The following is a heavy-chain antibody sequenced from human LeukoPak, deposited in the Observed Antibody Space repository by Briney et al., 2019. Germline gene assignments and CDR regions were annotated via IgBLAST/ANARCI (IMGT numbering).Heavy chain of an antibody. CDR2: ISSSGSTI. CDR1: EFTFSSYE. D-gene: IGHD3-10*02. Sequence: GGSLRLSCAASEFTFSSYEMNWVRQAPGKGLEWVSYISSSGSTIYYADSVKGRFTISRDNAKNSLYLQMNSLRAEDTAVYYCAELGITMIGGVWGEGTTVTISS. V-gene: IGHV3-48*03. CDR3: AELGITMIGGV. J-gene: IGHJ6*04.